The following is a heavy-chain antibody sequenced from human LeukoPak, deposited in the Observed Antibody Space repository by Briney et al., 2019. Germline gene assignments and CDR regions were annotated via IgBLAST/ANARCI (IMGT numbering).Heavy chain of an antibody. CDR1: GGSISSYY. J-gene: IGHJ6*03. D-gene: IGHD3-10*01. Sequence: KTSETLSLTCTVSGGSISSYYWSWIRQPPGKGLEWIGYIYYSGSTNYNPSLKSRVTISVDTSKNQFSLKLSSVTAADTAVYYCARARGSLWFGSGYYYYYMDVWGKGTTVTVSS. V-gene: IGHV4-59*01. CDR3: ARARGSLWFGSGYYYYYMDV. CDR2: IYYSGST.